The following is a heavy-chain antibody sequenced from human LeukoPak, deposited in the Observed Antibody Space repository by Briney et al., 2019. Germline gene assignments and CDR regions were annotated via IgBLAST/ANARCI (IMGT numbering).Heavy chain of an antibody. V-gene: IGHV4-59*01. Sequence: PSETLSLTCTVSGGSISSYYWSWIRQPPGKGLEWIGYIHYSGSTNYNPSLKSRVTISVDTSKNQFSLTLSSVTAADTAVYYCARDYGLRYNSFDPWGQGTLVTVSS. CDR2: IHYSGST. J-gene: IGHJ5*02. CDR1: GGSISSYY. CDR3: ARDYGLRYNSFDP. D-gene: IGHD3-10*01.